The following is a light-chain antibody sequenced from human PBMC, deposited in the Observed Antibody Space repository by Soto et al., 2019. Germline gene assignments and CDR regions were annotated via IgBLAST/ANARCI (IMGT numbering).Light chain of an antibody. CDR2: RTS. V-gene: IGKV3-15*01. CDR1: QSISTN. CDR3: QQYNNWPRAT. J-gene: IGKJ4*01. Sequence: EIVMTQSPATLSVSPGERATLSCRASQSISTNLAWYQQKPGQATRLLMFRTSSRATGFPARFSGSGSGTEFNLTISSLQSEDFGVYYCQQYNNWPRATFGGGTKVDIK.